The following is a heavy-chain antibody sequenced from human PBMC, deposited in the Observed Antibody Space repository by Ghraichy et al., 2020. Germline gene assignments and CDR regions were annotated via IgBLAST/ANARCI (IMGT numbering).Heavy chain of an antibody. CDR1: GFTFSSYW. CDR2: IKQDGSEK. Sequence: GGSLRLSCAASGFTFSSYWMSWVRQAPGKGLEWVANIKQDGSEKYYVDSVKGRFTISRDNAKNSLYLQMNSLRAEDTAVYYCARVTGGYSYGDGRYYFDYWGQGTLVTVSS. J-gene: IGHJ4*02. V-gene: IGHV3-7*03. CDR3: ARVTGGYSYGDGRYYFDY. D-gene: IGHD5-18*01.